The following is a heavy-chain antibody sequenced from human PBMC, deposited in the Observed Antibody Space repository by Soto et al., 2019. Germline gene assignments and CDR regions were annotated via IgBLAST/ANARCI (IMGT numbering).Heavy chain of an antibody. CDR1: GGSISSGDYY. CDR3: ARDRSGSGSYYNIFDY. CDR2: IHNGGST. D-gene: IGHD3-10*01. Sequence: SETLSLTCTISGGSISSGDYYWSWIRQPPGKGLEWIGYIHNGGSTYRNPSLESRVTMSLDTSKNQFSLKLISVAAADTAVYYCARDRSGSGSYYNIFDYWGRGTLVTVSS. V-gene: IGHV4-30-4*01. J-gene: IGHJ4*02.